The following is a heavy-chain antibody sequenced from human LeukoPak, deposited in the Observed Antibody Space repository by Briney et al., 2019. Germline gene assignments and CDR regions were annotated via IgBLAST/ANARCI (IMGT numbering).Heavy chain of an antibody. V-gene: IGHV3-30-3*01. D-gene: IGHD3-3*01. J-gene: IGHJ6*02. CDR3: AREGLWGVVLYYYYGMDV. CDR1: GFNFKDYD. CDR2: ISYDGSNK. Sequence: GGSLRLSCAASGFNFKDYDTTWVRQAPGKGLEWVAVISYDGSNKYYADSVKGRFTISRDNSKNTLYLQMNSLRAEDTAVYYCAREGLWGVVLYYYYGMDVWGQGTTVTVSS.